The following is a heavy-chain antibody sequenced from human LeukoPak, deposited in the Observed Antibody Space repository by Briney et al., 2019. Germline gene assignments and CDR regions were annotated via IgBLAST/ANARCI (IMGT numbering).Heavy chain of an antibody. J-gene: IGHJ4*02. CDR2: IYYSGST. V-gene: IGHV4-39*01. Sequence: SETLSLTCTVSGGSISSGNYFWSWIRQPAGKGLEWIGSIYYSGSTYYNPSLKSRVTISVDTSKNQFSLKLSSVTAADTAVYYCASLPQKLYYFDYWGQGTLVTVSS. CDR3: ASLPQKLYYFDY. D-gene: IGHD2-15*01. CDR1: GGSISSGNYF.